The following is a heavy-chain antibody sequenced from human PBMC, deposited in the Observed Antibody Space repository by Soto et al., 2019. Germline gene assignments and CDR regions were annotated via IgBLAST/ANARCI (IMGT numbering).Heavy chain of an antibody. V-gene: IGHV4-59*08. D-gene: IGHD3-3*01. CDR3: ARHVDVLRFLEWFPRGVFYYIDV. J-gene: IGHJ6*03. CDR1: GGSISSYY. Sequence: QVQLQESGPGLVKPSETLSLTCTVSGGSISSYYWSWIRQPPGKGLEWIGYIYYSGSTNYNPSLKSRVTISVDTSKNQFSLKLSSVTAADTAVYYCARHVDVLRFLEWFPRGVFYYIDVWGKGTTVTVSS. CDR2: IYYSGST.